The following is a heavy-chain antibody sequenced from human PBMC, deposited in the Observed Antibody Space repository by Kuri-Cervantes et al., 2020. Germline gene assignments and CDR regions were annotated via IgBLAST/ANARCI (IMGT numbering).Heavy chain of an antibody. CDR1: GGTFSSYA. J-gene: IGHJ5*02. Sequence: SVKVSCKASGGTFSSYAISWVRQAPGQGLEWMGGIIPIFGTANYAQKFQGRVTITADESTSTAYMELSSLRSDDTAVYYCARTGGSQLLGKSNWFDPWGQGTLVTVSS. V-gene: IGHV1-69*13. CDR2: IIPIFGTA. D-gene: IGHD2-2*01. CDR3: ARTGGSQLLGKSNWFDP.